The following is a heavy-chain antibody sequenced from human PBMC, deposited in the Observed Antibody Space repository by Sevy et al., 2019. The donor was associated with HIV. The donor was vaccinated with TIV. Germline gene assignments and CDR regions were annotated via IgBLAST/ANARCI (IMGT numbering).Heavy chain of an antibody. J-gene: IGHJ5*02. CDR1: GFTFSNSA. D-gene: IGHD2-15*01. CDR3: LKDFGGAA. CDR2: ISATGDTT. V-gene: IGHV3-23*01. Sequence: QLGGSLRLSCTASGFTFSNSAMTWVRQAPGKGLEWVSGISATGDTTSYAGSVKGRFTISRDNAKNTVSLQMNSLRVEDTAMYYCLKDFGGAAWGQGTLVTVSS.